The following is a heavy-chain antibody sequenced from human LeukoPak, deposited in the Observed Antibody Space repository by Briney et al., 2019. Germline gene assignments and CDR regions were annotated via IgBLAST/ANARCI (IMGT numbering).Heavy chain of an antibody. CDR1: GFTFSNYS. D-gene: IGHD6-6*01. V-gene: IGHV3-30*18. Sequence: HPGGSLRLSCAASGFTFSNYSMNWVRQAPGKGLEWVAVISYTGNTKYYVDSVKGRFTISRDNSKNTLYLQMNSLRAEDTAVYYCVKESDEYSSSSSDYWGQGTLVTVSS. CDR3: VKESDEYSSSSSDY. J-gene: IGHJ4*02. CDR2: ISYTGNTK.